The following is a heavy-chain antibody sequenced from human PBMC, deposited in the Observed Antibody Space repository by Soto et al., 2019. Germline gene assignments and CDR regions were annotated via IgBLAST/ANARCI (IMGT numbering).Heavy chain of an antibody. Sequence: EVQLVESGGGLVQPGGSLRLSCAGSGFTFSSYWMHWVRQVPGKGLLWVSRIDSDGTSTNYADSVKGRFTIARDNAKNTLYLQMNSLIAEDTGVYYCARVGGYNWFDTWGQGTLVTVSS. CDR3: ARVGGYNWFDT. CDR2: IDSDGTST. J-gene: IGHJ5*02. V-gene: IGHV3-74*01. CDR1: GFTFSSYW.